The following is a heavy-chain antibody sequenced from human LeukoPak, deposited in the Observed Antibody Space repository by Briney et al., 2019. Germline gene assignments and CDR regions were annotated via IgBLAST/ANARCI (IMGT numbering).Heavy chain of an antibody. V-gene: IGHV3-7*01. D-gene: IGHD5-12*01. CDR1: GFTFSSYW. CDR2: IKQDGSEK. CDR3: ARGGYSGYDFPSHDAFDI. J-gene: IGHJ3*02. Sequence: PGGSLRLSCAASGFTFSSYWMSWVRQAPGKGLEWVANIKQDGSEKYYVDSVKGRFTISRDNAKNSLYLQMNSLRAEDTAVYYCARGGYSGYDFPSHDAFDIWGQGTMVTVSS.